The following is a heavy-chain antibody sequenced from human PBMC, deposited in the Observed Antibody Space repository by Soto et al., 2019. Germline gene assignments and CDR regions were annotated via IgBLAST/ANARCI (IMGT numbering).Heavy chain of an antibody. CDR1: GGSISSNY. CDR2: VYNSGST. Sequence: SETLSLTCTVSGGSISSNYWTWIRQPPGKGLEWIGYVYNSGSTNYNPSLKSRVTISEDTSKSQFSLKVNSMTAADTAVYYCARYRREAVAGYTLDNWGQGILVTVSA. V-gene: IGHV4-59*01. J-gene: IGHJ4*02. D-gene: IGHD6-13*01. CDR3: ARYRREAVAGYTLDN.